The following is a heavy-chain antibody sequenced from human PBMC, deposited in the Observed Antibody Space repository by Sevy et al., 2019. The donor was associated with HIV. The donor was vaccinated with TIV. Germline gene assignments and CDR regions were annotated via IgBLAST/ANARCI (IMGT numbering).Heavy chain of an antibody. J-gene: IGHJ6*02. D-gene: IGHD6-19*01. Sequence: GGSLRLSCAASGFTFSSYDMHWVRQAPGKGLEWVAVISYDGSNKYYAGSVKGRFTISRDNSKNTLYLQMNSLRAEDTAVYYCARGGGWYSHGMDVWGQGTTVTVSS. CDR1: GFTFSSYD. V-gene: IGHV3-30*03. CDR3: ARGGGWYSHGMDV. CDR2: ISYDGSNK.